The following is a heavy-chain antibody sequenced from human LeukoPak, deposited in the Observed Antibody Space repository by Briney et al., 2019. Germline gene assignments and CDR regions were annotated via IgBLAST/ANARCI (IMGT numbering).Heavy chain of an antibody. Sequence: CLSPSCAASVLTLTTVAIGWVRQAPSKGLGWVAFIPYDVGKKYYVDSVMGRFPISRANSQNTLYLQMNSLRPEDTAVYYCDNDGPRRDGYNDLWGQGTLVSVSS. J-gene: IGHJ4*02. CDR3: DNDGPRRDGYNDL. CDR1: VLTLTTVA. D-gene: IGHD5-24*01. V-gene: IGHV3-30*02. CDR2: IPYDVGKK.